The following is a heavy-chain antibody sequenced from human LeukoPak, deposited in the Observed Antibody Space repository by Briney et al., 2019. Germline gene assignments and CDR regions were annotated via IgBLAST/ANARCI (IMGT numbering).Heavy chain of an antibody. D-gene: IGHD1-1*01. CDR2: INTSGNYT. Sequence: GGSLRLPCEASGFTFTDYFMSWIRQAPGKGLEWVSCINTSGNYTKDADSVKGRFTNSRDNAENSLCLRISDLTVEDTAVYYCARPRTAWSSHWYFEVWGRGTLVTVSS. CDR1: GFTFTDYF. V-gene: IGHV3-11*03. J-gene: IGHJ2*01. CDR3: ARPRTAWSSHWYFEV.